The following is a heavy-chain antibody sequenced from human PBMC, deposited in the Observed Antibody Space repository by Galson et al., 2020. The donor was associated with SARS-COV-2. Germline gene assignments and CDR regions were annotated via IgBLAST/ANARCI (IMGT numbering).Heavy chain of an antibody. CDR3: ARALWEGATTFQH. V-gene: IGHV4-39*07. CDR1: GGSISSSSYY. D-gene: IGHD1-26*01. J-gene: IGHJ1*01. CDR2: IYYSGST. Sequence: SETLSLTCTVSGGSISSSSYYWGWIRQPPGKGLEWTGSIYYSGSTYYNPSLKSRVTISVDTSKNQFSLKLSSVTAADTAVYYCARALWEGATTFQHWGQGTLVTVSS.